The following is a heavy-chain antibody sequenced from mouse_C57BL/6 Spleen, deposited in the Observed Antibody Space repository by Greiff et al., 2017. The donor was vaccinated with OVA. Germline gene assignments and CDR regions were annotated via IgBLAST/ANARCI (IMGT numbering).Heavy chain of an antibody. J-gene: IGHJ2*01. CDR2: ISNCGGSA. V-gene: IGHV5-12*01. CDR1: GFTFSDYY. Sequence: EVKLMESGGGLVQPGGSLKLSCAASGFTFSDYYMYWVRQTPAKRLEWVAYISNCGGSAYYPDTVKGRFTISIDKAKNTLYLQMSRLKSEDTAMYYCARRGDYFDYWGQGTTLTVSS. CDR3: ARRGDYFDY. D-gene: IGHD2-13*01.